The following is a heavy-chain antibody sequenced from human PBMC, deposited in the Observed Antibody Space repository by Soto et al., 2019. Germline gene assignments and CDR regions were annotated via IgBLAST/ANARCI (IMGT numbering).Heavy chain of an antibody. V-gene: IGHV3-53*01. CDR2: IYSGGST. Sequence: AGSLTLSCAASGFTVSSNYMSWVRQAPGKGLEWVSVIYSGGSTYYADSLRGRFTISRGKSKNTLYLQMKSLRAEDTAVYYCARDPPATRHGMDVWGQGTTVTVSS. CDR1: GFTVSSNY. CDR3: ARDPPATRHGMDV. J-gene: IGHJ6*02.